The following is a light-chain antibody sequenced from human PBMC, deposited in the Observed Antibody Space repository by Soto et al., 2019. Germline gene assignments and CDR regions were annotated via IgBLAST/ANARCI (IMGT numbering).Light chain of an antibody. J-gene: IGLJ3*02. CDR3: QSFDSSLSPVL. Sequence: QSALTQPASVSGSPGQSITISCTGTSSDVGGYNYVSWYQQHPGKAPKLMIYEVSNRPSGVSNRFSGSKSGNTASLTISGLQAEDEADYYCQSFDSSLSPVLFGGGTKLTVL. V-gene: IGLV2-14*01. CDR2: EVS. CDR1: SSDVGGYNY.